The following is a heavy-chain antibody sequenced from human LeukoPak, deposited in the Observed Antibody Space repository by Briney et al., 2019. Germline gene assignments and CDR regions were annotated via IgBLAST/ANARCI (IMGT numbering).Heavy chain of an antibody. J-gene: IGHJ4*02. Sequence: SETLSLTCTVSGGSISSYYWSWIRQPAGKGLEWIGRIYTSGSTNYNPSLKSRVTMSVDTSKNQFSLTLSSVTAADTAVYYCAGLGSSWSPLDYWGQGTLVTISS. V-gene: IGHV4-4*07. CDR1: GGSISSYY. D-gene: IGHD6-13*01. CDR3: AGLGSSWSPLDY. CDR2: IYTSGST.